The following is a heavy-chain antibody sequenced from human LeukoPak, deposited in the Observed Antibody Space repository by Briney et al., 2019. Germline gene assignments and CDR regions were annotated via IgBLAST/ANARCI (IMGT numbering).Heavy chain of an antibody. V-gene: IGHV3-23*01. Sequence: PGGSLRLSCAASGFTFSNYGMTWVRQAPGKGLEWVSGISGSGGSTYYADSVKGRFTISRDNSKNTLYLQMNSLRAEDTAVYYCAKGYSSAWFDYWGQGTLVTVSS. CDR3: AKGYSSAWFDY. CDR2: ISGSGGST. CDR1: GFTFSNYG. J-gene: IGHJ4*02. D-gene: IGHD6-19*01.